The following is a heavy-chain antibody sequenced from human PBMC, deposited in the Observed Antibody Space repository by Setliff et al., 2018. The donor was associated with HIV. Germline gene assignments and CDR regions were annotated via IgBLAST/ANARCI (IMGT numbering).Heavy chain of an antibody. CDR2: FYYNGSP. CDR1: GGSISRSSYF. D-gene: IGHD3-10*01. V-gene: IGHV4-39*01. J-gene: IGHJ5*02. CDR3: ASGWATILRGVLTSCWFEP. Sequence: LSLTCAVSGGSISRSSYFWGWVRQPPGKGLEWIGNFYYNGSPYYNPSLQRRVTISVDTAKNQFSLRLSSVTAADTAVYYWASGWATILRGVLTSCWFEPWGPGTLVTVPQ.